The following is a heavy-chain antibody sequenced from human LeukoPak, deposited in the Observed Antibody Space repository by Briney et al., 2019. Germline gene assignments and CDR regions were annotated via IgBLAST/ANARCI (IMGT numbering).Heavy chain of an antibody. J-gene: IGHJ4*02. CDR1: GFTFSSYG. V-gene: IGHV3-33*01. CDR3: ARDGCSSTSCYNYFDY. Sequence: GRSLSLSCAASGFTFSSYGMHWVRQAPRKGLEWVAYIWYDGSNKYYADSVKGRFTISRDNSKNTLYLQMNSLRAEDTAVYYCARDGCSSTSCYNYFDYWGQGTLVTVSS. CDR2: IWYDGSNK. D-gene: IGHD2-2*02.